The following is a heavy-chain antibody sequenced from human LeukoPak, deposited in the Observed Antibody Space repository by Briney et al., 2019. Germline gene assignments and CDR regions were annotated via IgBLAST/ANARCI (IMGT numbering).Heavy chain of an antibody. CDR3: ARDGTPVAYYYDSSGYDY. J-gene: IGHJ4*02. CDR2: IKQDGSEK. CDR1: GFTFSSYW. V-gene: IGHV3-7*01. Sequence: GGSLRLSCAASGFTFSSYWMSWVRQAPGKGLEWVANIKQDGSEKYYVDSVKGRFTISRDNAKNSLYLQMNSLRAEDTAVYYCARDGTPVAYYYDSSGYDYWGQGTLVTVSS. D-gene: IGHD3-22*01.